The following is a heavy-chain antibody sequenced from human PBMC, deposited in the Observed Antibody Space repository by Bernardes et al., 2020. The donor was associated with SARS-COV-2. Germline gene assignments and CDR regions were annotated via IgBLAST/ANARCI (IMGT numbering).Heavy chain of an antibody. CDR1: GFTFSSYG. J-gene: IGHJ4*02. CDR3: ASYYGDQGVFDY. V-gene: IGHV3-30*03. Sequence: GGSLRLSCAASGFTFSSYGMHWVRQAPGKGLEWVAVISYDGSNKYYADSVKGRFTISRDNSKNTLYLQMNSLRAEDTAVYYCASYYGDQGVFDYWGQGTLVTVSS. D-gene: IGHD4-17*01. CDR2: ISYDGSNK.